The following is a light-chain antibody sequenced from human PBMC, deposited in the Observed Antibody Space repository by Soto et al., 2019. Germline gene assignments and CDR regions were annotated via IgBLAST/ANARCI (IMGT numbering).Light chain of an antibody. J-gene: IGKJ3*01. V-gene: IGKV1-27*01. CDR1: QAIRNY. Sequence: DIQMTQSPSSLSASVGDRVTMTCRASQAIRNYVAWYQQKPGEVPKLLIYAASTLQSGVPARFSGGGFGTEFTLTISSLRPEDVATYYCQRYHSALLTFGPGTKVDLK. CDR2: AAS. CDR3: QRYHSALLT.